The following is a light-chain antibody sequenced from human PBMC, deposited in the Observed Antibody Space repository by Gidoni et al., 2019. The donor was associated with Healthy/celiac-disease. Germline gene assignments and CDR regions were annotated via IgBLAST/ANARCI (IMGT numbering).Light chain of an antibody. Sequence: QSALTQPVSVSVSPGQSITISCPGTSSDVGSYNLVSWYQQHPGKAPKLMIYEGSKRPSGVSKRFSGSKSGNTASLTISGLQAEDEADYYCCSYAGSSTYVFGTGTKVTVL. CDR3: CSYAGSSTYV. CDR2: EGS. CDR1: SSDVGSYNL. J-gene: IGLJ1*01. V-gene: IGLV2-23*01.